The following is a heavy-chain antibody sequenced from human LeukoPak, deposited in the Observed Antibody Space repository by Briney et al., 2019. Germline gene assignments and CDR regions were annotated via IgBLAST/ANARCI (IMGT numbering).Heavy chain of an antibody. Sequence: GGSLRLSCAASGFTFSTSTMNWVRQAPGKGLEWVSSISSSNDYIYYADSVKGRFTISRDNAKNSLYLQMNSLRAEDTAVYYRVKTPNGAGFPNWSDPGGRETLVTVS. J-gene: IGHJ5*02. CDR2: ISSSNDYI. V-gene: IGHV3-21*01. CDR3: VKTPNGAGFPNWSDP. CDR1: GFTFSTST. D-gene: IGHD2-8*01.